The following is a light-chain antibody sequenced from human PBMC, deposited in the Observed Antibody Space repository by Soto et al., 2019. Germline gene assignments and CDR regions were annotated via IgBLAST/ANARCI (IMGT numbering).Light chain of an antibody. Sequence: EIVLTQSPATLYFPPGERATLSCRASQRVSIYLAWYQQKTGQTPTLLIYDASNRDTGFPARFSGSGSGTDFTLTNSSREPEDFAVYHCQQRTSWPITFGQGTRLEIK. CDR1: QRVSIY. CDR3: QQRTSWPIT. V-gene: IGKV3-11*01. J-gene: IGKJ5*01. CDR2: DAS.